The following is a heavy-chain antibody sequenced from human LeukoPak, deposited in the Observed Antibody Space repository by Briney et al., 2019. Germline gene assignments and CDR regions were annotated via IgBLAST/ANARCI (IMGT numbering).Heavy chain of an antibody. Sequence: PAGTLSLTCTASGGSMSSYSWSWVRQPPGKGLEWIGYIYYGGSTKYNPSLERRVTISVDTSKNQFSLKLSSVTATDTAVYYCARGARAGYNLEPFDYWGRGTLVSVSS. D-gene: IGHD5-24*01. V-gene: IGHV4-59*08. CDR3: ARGARAGYNLEPFDY. J-gene: IGHJ4*02. CDR1: GGSMSSYS. CDR2: IYYGGST.